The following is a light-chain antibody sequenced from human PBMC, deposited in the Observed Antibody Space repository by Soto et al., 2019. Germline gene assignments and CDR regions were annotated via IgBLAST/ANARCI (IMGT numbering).Light chain of an antibody. Sequence: DIQMTQSPSSLSASVGDRVTITCQASQDISNYLNWYQQKPGKAPKLLIYDASNLETGVPSRFSGSGSGTDFTFAISILQPEDIATYYCQQYDNVPPDTFGQGTRLEIK. V-gene: IGKV1-33*01. CDR3: QQYDNVPPDT. CDR2: DAS. CDR1: QDISNY. J-gene: IGKJ2*01.